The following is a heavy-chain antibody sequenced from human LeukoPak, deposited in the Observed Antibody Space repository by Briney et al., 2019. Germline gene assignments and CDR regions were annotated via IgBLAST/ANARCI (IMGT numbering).Heavy chain of an antibody. CDR3: ARASDSSGWSDGDY. Sequence: GASVKVSCKASGYTFTSYGISWVRQAPGQGLEWMGWISAYNGNTNYAQKLQGRVTMTTDTSTGTAYMELRSLRSDDTAVYYCARASDSSGWSDGDYWGQGTLVTVSS. J-gene: IGHJ4*02. CDR1: GYTFTSYG. V-gene: IGHV1-18*01. CDR2: ISAYNGNT. D-gene: IGHD6-19*01.